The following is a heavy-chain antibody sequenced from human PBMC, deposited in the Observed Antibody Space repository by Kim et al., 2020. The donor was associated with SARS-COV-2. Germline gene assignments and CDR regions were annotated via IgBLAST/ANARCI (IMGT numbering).Heavy chain of an antibody. J-gene: IGHJ4*02. V-gene: IGHV3-66*01. CDR3: ARGLLYFDN. D-gene: IGHD2-15*01. CDR2: GSR. Sequence: GSRYHADSVKGGFTISRDNSKNTLYLQMNSLRVEDTAVYYCARGLLYFDNWGQGTLVTVSS.